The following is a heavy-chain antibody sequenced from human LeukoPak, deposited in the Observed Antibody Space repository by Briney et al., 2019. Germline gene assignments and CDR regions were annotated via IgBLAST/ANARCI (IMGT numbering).Heavy chain of an antibody. CDR1: GYTFTSYY. CDR3: ARDPAPSYYYDSSGYWY. CDR2: INPSGGST. V-gene: IGHV1-46*01. Sequence: ASVKVSCKASGYTFTSYYMHWVRQAPGQGLEWMGIINPSGGSTSYAQKFQGRVTMTRDTSTSTAYMELRSLRSDDTAVYYCARDPAPSYYYDSSGYWYWGQGTLVTVSS. J-gene: IGHJ4*02. D-gene: IGHD3-22*01.